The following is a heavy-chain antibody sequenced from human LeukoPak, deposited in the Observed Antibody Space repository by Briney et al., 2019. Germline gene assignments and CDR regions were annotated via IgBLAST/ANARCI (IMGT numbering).Heavy chain of an antibody. Sequence: SETLSLTCTVSGGSISSSSYYWGWIRQPPGKGLEWIGSIYYSGSTYYNPSLKSRVTISVDTSKNQFSLKLSSVTAADTAVYYCARAIGSGWYVYYFDYWGQGTLVTVSS. CDR3: ARAIGSGWYVYYFDY. CDR2: IYYSGST. V-gene: IGHV4-39*07. J-gene: IGHJ4*02. CDR1: GGSISSSSYY. D-gene: IGHD6-19*01.